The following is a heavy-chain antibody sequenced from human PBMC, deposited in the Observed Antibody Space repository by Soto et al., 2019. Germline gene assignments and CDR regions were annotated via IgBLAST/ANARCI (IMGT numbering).Heavy chain of an antibody. J-gene: IGHJ3*02. CDR2: INHSGST. D-gene: IGHD3-16*01. CDR1: GGSFSGYY. V-gene: IGHV4-34*01. CDR3: AISVMNYAFDS. Sequence: PSETLSLTCAVYGGSFSGYYWGWIRQPPGKGLEWIGEINHSGSTNYNPSLKSRVTISVDTSKNQFSLKLSSVTAADTAVYYCAISVMNYAFDSWGQGTMVTVSS.